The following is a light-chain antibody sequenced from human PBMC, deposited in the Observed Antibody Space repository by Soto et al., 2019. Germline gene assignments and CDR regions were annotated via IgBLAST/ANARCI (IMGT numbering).Light chain of an antibody. CDR2: LGS. J-gene: IGKJ2*03. CDR1: QTLLHSNGYNY. V-gene: IGKV2-28*01. Sequence: DIVMTQSPLSLPVTPGEPASISCRSSQTLLHSNGYNYLDWYLQKPGQSPQLLIYLGSNRASGVPDRFSGSGSGTDFTLKISRVEAEDVGVYYCMQARQTPFSFGLGTKLEIK. CDR3: MQARQTPFS.